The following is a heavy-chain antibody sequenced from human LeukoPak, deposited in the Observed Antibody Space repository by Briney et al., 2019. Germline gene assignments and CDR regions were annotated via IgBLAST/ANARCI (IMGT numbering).Heavy chain of an antibody. CDR1: GFTFSTYN. V-gene: IGHV3-21*01. Sequence: GGPLRLSCAASGFTFSTYNMNWVRQAPGKGLEWVSSITSSSSYIYYADSVKGRFTISRDNAKNSLYLQMNSLRAEDTAVYYCARDPYSGGYGDYYYYYYMDLWGQGTTVTISS. CDR2: ITSSSSYI. D-gene: IGHD1-26*01. CDR3: ARDPYSGGYGDYYYYYYMDL. J-gene: IGHJ6*03.